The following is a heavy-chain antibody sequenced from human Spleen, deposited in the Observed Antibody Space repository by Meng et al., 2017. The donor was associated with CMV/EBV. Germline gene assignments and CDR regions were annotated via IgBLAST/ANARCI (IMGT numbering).Heavy chain of an antibody. CDR2: IYHSGSM. V-gene: IGHV4-39*01. Sequence: SETLSLTCSVSGGSISSTSYYWGWIRQPPGKGLEWIGSIYHSGSMSGNPSLKSRVTMSVDTSKNQFSLKLSSVTAADTAVYYCARAKGLQWPGDYWGQGTLVTVSS. CDR1: GGSISSTSYY. D-gene: IGHD5-24*01. CDR3: ARAKGLQWPGDY. J-gene: IGHJ4*02.